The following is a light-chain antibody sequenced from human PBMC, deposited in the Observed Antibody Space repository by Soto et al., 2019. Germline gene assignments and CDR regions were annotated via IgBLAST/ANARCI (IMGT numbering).Light chain of an antibody. Sequence: QSALTQPASVSGSPGQSITISCTGTSSDVGGYNYVSRYQQHPGKAPKLMIYEVSNRPSGVSNRFSGSKSGNTASLTISGLQAEDEADYYCSSYTSSSTRVFGGGTKFTVL. CDR1: SSDVGGYNY. CDR2: EVS. V-gene: IGLV2-14*01. J-gene: IGLJ3*02. CDR3: SSYTSSSTRV.